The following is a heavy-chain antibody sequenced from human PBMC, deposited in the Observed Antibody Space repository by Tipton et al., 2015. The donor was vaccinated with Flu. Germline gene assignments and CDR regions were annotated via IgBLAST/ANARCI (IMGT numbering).Heavy chain of an antibody. D-gene: IGHD5-12*01. Sequence: SLRLSCAASGFTFSSYGMHWVRQAPGKGLEWVAVIWYDGSNEYYADSVKGRLTISRDNSKNTLYLQMNSLRAEDTAVYYCAKAYSGYDYRHVDAFDIWGQGTMVTVSS. V-gene: IGHV3-33*03. J-gene: IGHJ3*02. CDR2: IWYDGSNE. CDR1: GFTFSSYG. CDR3: AKAYSGYDYRHVDAFDI.